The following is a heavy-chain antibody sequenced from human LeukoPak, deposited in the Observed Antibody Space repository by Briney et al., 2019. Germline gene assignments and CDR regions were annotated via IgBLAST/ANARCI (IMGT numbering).Heavy chain of an antibody. CDR2: INSDGSST. J-gene: IGHJ4*02. V-gene: IGHV3-74*01. Sequence: GGSLRLSCAASGFTFSSYWMHWVRQAPGKGLVWVSRINSDGSSTSYADSVKGRFAISRDNAKNTLYLQMNSLRAEDTAVYYCARDRGDYDFWSGYYYAYFDYWGQGTLVTVSS. CDR1: GFTFSSYW. D-gene: IGHD3-3*01. CDR3: ARDRGDYDFWSGYYYAYFDY.